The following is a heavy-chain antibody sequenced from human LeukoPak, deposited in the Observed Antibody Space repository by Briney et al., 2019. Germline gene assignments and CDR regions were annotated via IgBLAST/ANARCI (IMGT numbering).Heavy chain of an antibody. CDR1: DFILRAYG. Sequence: PGRSLRLSWAASDFILRAYGMNCVRQAPGKGLGWVSHVNFDGSSTSYAGSVKGRFTISRDNARNTLYLQMNSLRVQDTAVYYCASGVDYGLDVWGQGTTVTVSS. CDR2: VNFDGSST. J-gene: IGHJ6*02. CDR3: ASGVDYGLDV. D-gene: IGHD2-15*01. V-gene: IGHV3-74*01.